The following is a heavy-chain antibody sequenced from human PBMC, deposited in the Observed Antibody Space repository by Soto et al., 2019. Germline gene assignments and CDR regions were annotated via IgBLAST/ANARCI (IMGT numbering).Heavy chain of an antibody. J-gene: IGHJ3*02. CDR1: GGSISSSNYY. CDR3: ASPTLGAFDI. CDR2: IYYSGST. D-gene: IGHD3-16*01. V-gene: IGHV4-39*01. Sequence: QLQLQESGPGLVKPSETLSLTCTVSGGSISSSNYYWGWIRQPPGKGLEGIGSIYYSGSTSYNSSLKSRVPISVATSKNQFSLRLNSVTAADTAVYYCASPTLGAFDIWGQGTMVTVSS.